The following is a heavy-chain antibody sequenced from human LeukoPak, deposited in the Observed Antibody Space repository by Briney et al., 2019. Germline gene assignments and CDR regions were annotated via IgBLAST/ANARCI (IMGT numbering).Heavy chain of an antibody. CDR3: ARAGGYCGRISCPYYFDY. Sequence: ASVKVSCKASGYTFTSYGISWVRQAPGQGLEWMGWISAYNGNTNYAQKLQGRVTMTTDTSTSTAYMELRSLRSDDTAVYYCARAGGYCGRISCPYYFDYWGQGTLVTVSS. V-gene: IGHV1-18*01. CDR1: GYTFTSYG. CDR2: ISAYNGNT. D-gene: IGHD2-15*01. J-gene: IGHJ4*02.